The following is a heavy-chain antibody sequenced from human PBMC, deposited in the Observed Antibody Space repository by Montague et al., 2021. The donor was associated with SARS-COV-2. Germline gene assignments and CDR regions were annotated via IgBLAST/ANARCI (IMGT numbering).Heavy chain of an antibody. CDR1: GGSISNYY. CDR2: MYYSGST. CDR3: ARARGGTIFGVISAYCGMDI. J-gene: IGHJ6*02. V-gene: IGHV4-59*01. Sequence: SETLSLTCTVSGGSISNYYWSWIRQSPGKGLEWIAYMYYSGSTKYNPSLKSRATISVDTSKNQFSLTLSSMTAADTAVYYCARARGGTIFGVISAYCGMDIWGQGTTVTVS. D-gene: IGHD3-3*01.